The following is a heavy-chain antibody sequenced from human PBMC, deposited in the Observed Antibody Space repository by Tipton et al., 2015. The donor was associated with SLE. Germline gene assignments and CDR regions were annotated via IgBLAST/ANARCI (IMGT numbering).Heavy chain of an antibody. CDR2: IYYSGST. V-gene: IGHV4-39*07. CDR3: SEGYYFDY. Sequence: TLSLTCTVSGGSISSRSHYWGWIRQPPGKGLEWIGSIYYSGSTYYNPSLKSRVTISVDTSKNQFSLKLSSVTAADTAVYYCSEGYYFDYWGQGTLVTVSS. CDR1: GGSISSRSHY. J-gene: IGHJ4*02.